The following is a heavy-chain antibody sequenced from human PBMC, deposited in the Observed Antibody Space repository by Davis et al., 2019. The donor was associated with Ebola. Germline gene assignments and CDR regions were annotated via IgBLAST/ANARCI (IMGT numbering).Heavy chain of an antibody. V-gene: IGHV3-33*08. CDR3: AGSLGFFDGSFYYYDMDV. Sequence: GGSLRLSCTASGFIFSRYGMHWVRQAPGKGLEWVAVIWSDGTNKYYVDSVKGRFTISRDNSKNTLYLQMTSLRDEDTAVYYCAGSLGFFDGSFYYYDMDVWGHGTTVTVSS. CDR2: IWSDGTNK. CDR1: GFIFSRYG. D-gene: IGHD3-9*01. J-gene: IGHJ6*02.